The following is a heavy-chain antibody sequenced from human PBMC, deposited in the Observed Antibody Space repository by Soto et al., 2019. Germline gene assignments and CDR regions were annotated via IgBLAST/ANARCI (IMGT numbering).Heavy chain of an antibody. D-gene: IGHD2-21*01. J-gene: IGHJ6*02. CDR3: ANIRPDGMDV. CDR2: ISYDGSNK. Sequence: QVQLVESGGGVVQPGRSLRLSCAASGFTFSSYGMHWVRQAPGKGLEWVAVISYDGSNKYYADSVKGRFTISRDNSKNTLYLQMNSLRAEDTAVYYCANIRPDGMDVWGQGTTVTVSS. CDR1: GFTFSSYG. V-gene: IGHV3-30*18.